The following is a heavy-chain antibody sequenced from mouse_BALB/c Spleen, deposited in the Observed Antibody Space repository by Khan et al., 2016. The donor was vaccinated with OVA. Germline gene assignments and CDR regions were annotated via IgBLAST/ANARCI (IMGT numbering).Heavy chain of an antibody. J-gene: IGHJ4*01. CDR1: GFTFSDYG. CDR3: ARSWAMDY. V-gene: IGHV5-15*02. CDR2: ISSLAYSI. Sequence: EVKLEVSGGGLVQPGGSRKLSCAASGFTFSDYGLAWVRQAPGKGPEWVAFISSLAYSIYYADTVTGRFTISRENAKNTLYLEMSSLRSEDTAMYYCARSWAMDYWGQGTSVTVSS.